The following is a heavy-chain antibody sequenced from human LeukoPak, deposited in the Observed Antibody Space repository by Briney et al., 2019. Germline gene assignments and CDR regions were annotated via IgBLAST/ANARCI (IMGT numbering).Heavy chain of an antibody. CDR2: INHSGST. V-gene: IGHV4-34*01. J-gene: IGHJ4*02. Sequence: PSETLSLTCAVYGGSFSGYYWSWIRQPPGKGLESIGEINHSGSTNYNPSLKSRVTISVDTSKNQFSLKLSSVTAADTAVYYCARRAVTTGENYFDYWGQGTLVTVSS. D-gene: IGHD4-17*01. CDR3: ARRAVTTGENYFDY. CDR1: GGSFSGYY.